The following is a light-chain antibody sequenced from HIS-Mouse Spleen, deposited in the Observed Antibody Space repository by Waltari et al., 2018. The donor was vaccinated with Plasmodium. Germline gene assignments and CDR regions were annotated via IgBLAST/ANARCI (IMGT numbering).Light chain of an antibody. Sequence: SSELTQDPAVSVALGQTVRITCQGDSLRSYYASWYQQKPGQAPVLVIYGKNNRPSGIPDRVSGSRSGNTASLTITGAQAEDEADYYGNARDSSGNHQVFGGGTKLTVL. V-gene: IGLV3-19*01. J-gene: IGLJ3*02. CDR3: NARDSSGNHQV. CDR2: GKN. CDR1: SLRSYY.